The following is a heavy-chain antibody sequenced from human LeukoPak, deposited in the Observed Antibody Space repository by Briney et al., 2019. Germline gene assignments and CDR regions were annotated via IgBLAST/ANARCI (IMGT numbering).Heavy chain of an antibody. V-gene: IGHV3-23*01. CDR1: GFTFSSYA. CDR3: ARDGGDYTNPFDY. D-gene: IGHD4-11*01. CDR2: ISGSGGST. Sequence: GGSLRLSCAASGFTFSSYAMSWVRQAPGKGLEWVSAISGSGGSTYYADSVKGRFTISRDNAKNSLYLQMNSLRAEDTAVYYCARDGGDYTNPFDYWGQGTLVTVSS. J-gene: IGHJ4*02.